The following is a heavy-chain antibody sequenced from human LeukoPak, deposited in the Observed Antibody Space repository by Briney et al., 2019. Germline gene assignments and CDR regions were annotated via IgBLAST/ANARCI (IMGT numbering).Heavy chain of an antibody. CDR2: ISWNSATL. CDR3: AKGDRNSYYSFDY. Sequence: GRSLRLSCAASGFTFDDYAMPWVRQAPGKGLEWVSGISWNSATLGYADSVKGRFTISRDNAKNSLYLQMNSLRAEDSAFYFCAKGDRNSYYSFDYWGQGALVTVSS. CDR1: GFTFDDYA. J-gene: IGHJ4*02. V-gene: IGHV3-9*01. D-gene: IGHD1-26*01.